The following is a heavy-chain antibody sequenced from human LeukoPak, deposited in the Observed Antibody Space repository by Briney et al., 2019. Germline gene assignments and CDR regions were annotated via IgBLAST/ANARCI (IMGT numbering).Heavy chain of an antibody. CDR3: AADSSGSYWDGAFDI. D-gene: IGHD1-26*01. CDR2: IVVGSGNT. CDR1: GFTFTSSA. Sequence: ASVKVSCKASGFTFTSSAMQWVRQARGQRLEWIGWIVVGSGNTDYAQKFQERVTITRDMSTSTAYMELSSLRSEDTAVYYCAADSSGSYWDGAFDIWGQGTMVTVSS. V-gene: IGHV1-58*02. J-gene: IGHJ3*02.